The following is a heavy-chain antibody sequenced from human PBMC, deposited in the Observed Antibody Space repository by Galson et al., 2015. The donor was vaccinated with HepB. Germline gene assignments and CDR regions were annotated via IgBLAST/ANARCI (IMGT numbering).Heavy chain of an antibody. V-gene: IGHV1-18*04. CDR3: ARSVESNYYDSAGYDVYFDS. CDR1: GYSFTSYG. J-gene: IGHJ4*02. D-gene: IGHD3-22*01. Sequence: SVKVSCKASGYSFTSYGISWVRQAPGQGLEWMGWINTYNGNTKYAQKLQGRVTMTTDTSTSTAYMELRSLRSDDTAVYYCARSVESNYYDSAGYDVYFDSWGQGTLGTVSS. CDR2: INTYNGNT.